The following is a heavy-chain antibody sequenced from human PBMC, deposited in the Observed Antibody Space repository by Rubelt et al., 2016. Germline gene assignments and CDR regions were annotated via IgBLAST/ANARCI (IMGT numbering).Heavy chain of an antibody. CDR1: GGSISSYY. D-gene: IGHD3-22*01. J-gene: IGHJ4*02. CDR2: IYYSGST. CDR3: AGGGDYYDSRGYFDY. Sequence: QVQLQESGPGLVKPSETLSLTCTVSGGSISSYYWSWIRQPPGKGLEWIGYIYYSGSTNYNPSLKSRVTISVDTSKNQFSLKLSSVTAADTAVYYCAGGGDYYDSRGYFDYWGQGTLVSVSA. V-gene: IGHV4-59*01.